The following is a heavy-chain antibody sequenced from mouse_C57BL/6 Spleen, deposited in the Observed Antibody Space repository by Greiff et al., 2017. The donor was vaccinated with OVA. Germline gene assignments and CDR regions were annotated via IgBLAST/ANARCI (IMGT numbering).Heavy chain of an antibody. D-gene: IGHD1-1*01. CDR1: GFTFSDYG. CDR2: ISSGSSTI. J-gene: IGHJ4*01. V-gene: IGHV5-17*01. CDR3: ARPDYGSSYVDYYAMDY. Sequence: EVHLVESGGGLVKPGGSLKLSCAASGFTFSDYGMHWVRQAPEKGLEWVAYISSGSSTIYYADTVKGRFTISRDNAKNTLFLQMTSLRSEDTAMYYCARPDYGSSYVDYYAMDYWGQGTSVTVSS.